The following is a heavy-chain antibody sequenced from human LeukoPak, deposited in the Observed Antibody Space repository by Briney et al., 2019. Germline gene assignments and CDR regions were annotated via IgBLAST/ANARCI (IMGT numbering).Heavy chain of an antibody. V-gene: IGHV3-23*01. CDR1: GFTFSSYA. Sequence: GGSLTLSRAASGFTFSSYAMYWVRQAPGKGLEWVSTMSGDATSTYYADSVKGRFTISRDNSKNTLYLQMNSLRAEDTAVYYCAKRTSGSSWYSSDYWGQGTLVTVSS. CDR3: AKRTSGSSWYSSDY. J-gene: IGHJ4*02. CDR2: MSGDATST. D-gene: IGHD6-13*01.